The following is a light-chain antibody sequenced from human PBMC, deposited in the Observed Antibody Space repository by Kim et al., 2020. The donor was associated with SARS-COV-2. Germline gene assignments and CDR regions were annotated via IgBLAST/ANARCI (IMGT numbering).Light chain of an antibody. CDR3: MQALQTPYT. V-gene: IGKV2-28*01. CDR2: LGS. Sequence: EPASISCRSSPSLRHSNGYNYLDWYLQKPGQSPQLLIYLGSNRASGVPDRFSGSGSGTDFTLKISRVEAEDVGVYYCMQALQTPYTFGQGTKLEI. CDR1: PSLRHSNGYNY. J-gene: IGKJ2*01.